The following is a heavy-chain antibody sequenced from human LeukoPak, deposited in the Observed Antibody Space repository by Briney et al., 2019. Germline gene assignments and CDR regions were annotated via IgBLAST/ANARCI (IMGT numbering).Heavy chain of an antibody. J-gene: IGHJ5*02. Sequence: PGGSLRLSCAASGFTFSSYAMSWVRQAPGKGLEWVSAISGGGGSTYYADSVKGRFTISRDNSKNTLYLQMNSLRAEDTAVYYCAKEAIRSSGWYRYYNWFDPWGQGTLVTVSS. CDR1: GFTFSSYA. CDR3: AKEAIRSSGWYRYYNWFDP. CDR2: ISGGGGST. D-gene: IGHD6-19*01. V-gene: IGHV3-23*01.